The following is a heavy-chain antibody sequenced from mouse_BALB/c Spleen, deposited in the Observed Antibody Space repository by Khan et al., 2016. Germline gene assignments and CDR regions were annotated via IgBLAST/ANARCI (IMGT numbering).Heavy chain of an antibody. V-gene: IGHV2-6-7*01. D-gene: IGHD2-2*01. Sequence: QVQLKESGPGLVAPSQSLSITCTVSGFSIIAYGVNWVRQPPGKGLEWLGMIWGDGSTDYNSALKSRLNITKDNSKSQVFLKMNSRQTNDTAKYYCARDGWGYYAMDYWGQGTSVTVSS. J-gene: IGHJ4*01. CDR3: ARDGWGYYAMDY. CDR2: IWGDGST. CDR1: GFSIIAYG.